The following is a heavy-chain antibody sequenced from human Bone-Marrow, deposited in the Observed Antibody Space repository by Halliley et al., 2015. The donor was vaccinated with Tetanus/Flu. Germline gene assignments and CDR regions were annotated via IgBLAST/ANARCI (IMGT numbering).Heavy chain of an antibody. Sequence: IRGYNGPTNHPQKFQGRVTVTTDTSTSTAYMELRSLRSDDTAVYYCTRDLGDGDHTGGLDYWGQGTLVTASS. V-gene: IGHV1-18*01. CDR3: TRDLGDGDHTGGLDY. CDR2: IRGYNGPT. D-gene: IGHD4-17*01. J-gene: IGHJ4*02.